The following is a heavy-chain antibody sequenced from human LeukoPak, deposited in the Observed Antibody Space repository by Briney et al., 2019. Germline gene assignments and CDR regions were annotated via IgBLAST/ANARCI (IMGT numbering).Heavy chain of an antibody. D-gene: IGHD3-10*01. CDR2: ISYDGGNK. CDR3: AKDEGPSVDGDYFDY. J-gene: IGHJ4*02. V-gene: IGHV3-30*09. CDR1: GFTFSSYA. Sequence: GGSLRLSCAASGFTFSSYAMHWVRQAPGKGLEWVAVISYDGGNKYYADSVKGRLAISRDNSKNTLFLQMNTLRVEDMAIYYCAKDEGPSVDGDYFDYWGQGTLVTVSS.